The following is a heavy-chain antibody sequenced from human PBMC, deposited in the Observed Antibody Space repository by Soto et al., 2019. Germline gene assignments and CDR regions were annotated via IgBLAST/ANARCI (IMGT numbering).Heavy chain of an antibody. CDR3: ARDNPESSRIGYFDF. J-gene: IGHJ2*01. V-gene: IGHV4-4*07. CDR1: GGSISSYY. CDR2: IYTSGST. Sequence: QVQLQESGPGLVKHSETLSLTCTVSGGSISSYYWSWIRQPAGKGLEWIGRIYTSGSTNYNPSLKSRVTLSGDTSKNQFSLKLSSVTAADTAVYYCARDNPESSRIGYFDFWGRGTLVTVSS. D-gene: IGHD1-26*01.